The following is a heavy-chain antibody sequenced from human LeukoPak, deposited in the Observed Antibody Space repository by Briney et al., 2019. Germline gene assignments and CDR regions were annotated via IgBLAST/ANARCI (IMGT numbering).Heavy chain of an antibody. V-gene: IGHV4-59*01. CDR1: GDSMTSYF. J-gene: IGHJ6*03. Sequence: PSETLSLTCAVSGDSMTSYFWTWIRQPPGKGLEWIGYIYYSGRTSYNPSLKSRVTISVDTSKNQFSLKMRSVTAADTAVYYCARVVNYYYYMDVWGKGTTVTVSS. CDR3: ARVVNYYYYMDV. CDR2: IYYSGRT. D-gene: IGHD2-21*01.